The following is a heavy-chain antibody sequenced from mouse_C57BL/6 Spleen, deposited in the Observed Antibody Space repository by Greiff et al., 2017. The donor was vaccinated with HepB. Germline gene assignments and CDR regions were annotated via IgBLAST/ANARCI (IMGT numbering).Heavy chain of an antibody. D-gene: IGHD2-5*01. J-gene: IGHJ1*03. CDR3: ARKVYYSSYGWYFDV. V-gene: IGHV2-9-1*01. Sequence: VKLMESGPGLVAPSQCLSITCTVSGFSLTSYAISWVRQPPGKGLEWLGVIWTGGGTNYNSALKSRLSISKDNSKSQVFFKMNSLQTEDTATYYCARKVYYSSYGWYFDVWGTGTTVTVSS. CDR2: IWTGGGT. CDR1: GFSLTSYA.